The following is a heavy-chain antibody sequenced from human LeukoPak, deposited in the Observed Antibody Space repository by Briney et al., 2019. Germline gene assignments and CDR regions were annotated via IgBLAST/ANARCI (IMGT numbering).Heavy chain of an antibody. Sequence: PSETQSLTCIVSGGSISSTTYYWGWIRQPPGKRLEWIGYVYYSGSTNYNPSLKSRVTISLDTSKNQFSLKLNSVTAADTAVFYCARRLTRPERFDSWGQGTLVTVSS. D-gene: IGHD3-9*01. CDR2: VYYSGST. V-gene: IGHV4-61*05. J-gene: IGHJ4*02. CDR1: GGSISSTTYY. CDR3: ARRLTRPERFDS.